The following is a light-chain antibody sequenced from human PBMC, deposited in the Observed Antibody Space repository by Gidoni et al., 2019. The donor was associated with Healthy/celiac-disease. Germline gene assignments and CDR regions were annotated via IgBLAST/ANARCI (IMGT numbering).Light chain of an antibody. CDR3: SSYTSSSTNVV. V-gene: IGLV2-14*01. J-gene: IGLJ2*01. CDR1: SSDVGGYNY. CDR2: EVS. Sequence: QSALTQPASVSGSPGQSITISCTGTSSDVGGYNYVSWYQQHTGKAPKLMIYEVSNRPSGVSNRFSGSKSGNTASLTISGLQAEDEADYYCSSYTSSSTNVVFGGGTKLTV.